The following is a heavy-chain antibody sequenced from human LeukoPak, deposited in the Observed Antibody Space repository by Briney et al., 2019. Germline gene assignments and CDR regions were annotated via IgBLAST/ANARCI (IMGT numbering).Heavy chain of an antibody. V-gene: IGHV4-34*01. J-gene: IGHJ6*02. D-gene: IGHD1-14*01. CDR2: INHSGST. CDR3: ASPLANRPIYYYYGMDV. Sequence: SETLSLTCAVYGGSFSGYYRSWIRQPPGKGLEWIGEINHSGSTNSNPSLKSRVTISVDTSKNQFSLKLSSVTAADTAVYYCASPLANRPIYYYYGMDVWGQGTTVTVSS. CDR1: GGSFSGYY.